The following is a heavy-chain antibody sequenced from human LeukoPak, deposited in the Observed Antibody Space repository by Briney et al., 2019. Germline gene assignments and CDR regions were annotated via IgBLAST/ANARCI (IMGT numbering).Heavy chain of an antibody. CDR2: ISSSSSYI. CDR1: GFTFSSYS. J-gene: IGHJ4*02. CDR3: ARVAGYSSGWLKY. V-gene: IGHV3-21*01. Sequence: GGSLRLSCAASGFTFSSYSMNWVRRAPGKGLEWVSSISSSSSYIYYADSVKGRFTISRDNAKNSLYLQMNSLRAEDTAVYYCARVAGYSSGWLKYWGQGTLVTVSS. D-gene: IGHD6-19*01.